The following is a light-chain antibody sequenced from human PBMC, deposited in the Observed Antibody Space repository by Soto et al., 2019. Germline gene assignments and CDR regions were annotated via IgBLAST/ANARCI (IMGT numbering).Light chain of an antibody. CDR3: QQYGSSPLP. Sequence: EIVLTQSPGTLSLSPGERATISCRASQSVSNSYLAWYQHKPGQAPRLLIYGASSRATGIPDRFSGSGSGTDFTLTISRLEPEDFAVYYCQQYGSSPLPFGQGTKVEIK. J-gene: IGKJ1*01. V-gene: IGKV3-20*01. CDR2: GAS. CDR1: QSVSNSY.